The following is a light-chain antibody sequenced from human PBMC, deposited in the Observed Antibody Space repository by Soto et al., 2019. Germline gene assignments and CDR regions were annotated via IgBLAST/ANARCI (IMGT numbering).Light chain of an antibody. J-gene: IGKJ5*01. V-gene: IGKV3-20*01. CDR2: GAS. Sequence: VLTQSPGTLSLSPGERVTLSCRASQSISSLSLAWYQQKPGQTPRLLIFGASNRATGIPDRFSGSGSGTDFTLTISRLEPEDFAVYYCQQFGKSSITFGQGTRLESK. CDR1: QSISSLS. CDR3: QQFGKSSIT.